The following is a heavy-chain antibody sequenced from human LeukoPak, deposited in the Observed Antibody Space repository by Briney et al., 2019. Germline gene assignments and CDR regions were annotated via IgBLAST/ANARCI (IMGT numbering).Heavy chain of an antibody. CDR3: ARVRTYNWFDP. Sequence: SQTLSLTYTVSGGSISSGDYYWSWIRQPPGKGLEWIGYIYYSGSTYYNPSLKSRVTISVDTSKNQFSLKLSSVTAADTAVYYCARVRTYNWFDPWGQGTLVTVSS. V-gene: IGHV4-30-4*01. CDR1: GGSISSGDYY. J-gene: IGHJ5*02. CDR2: IYYSGST. D-gene: IGHD3/OR15-3a*01.